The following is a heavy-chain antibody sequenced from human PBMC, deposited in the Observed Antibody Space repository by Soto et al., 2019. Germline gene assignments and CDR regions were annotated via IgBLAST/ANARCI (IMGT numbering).Heavy chain of an antibody. CDR2: VNGGNGET. D-gene: IGHD3-16*01. CDR1: GYTFANYA. J-gene: IGHJ4*02. V-gene: IGHV1-3*01. CDR3: ATLNPVGYKYDLAFDY. Sequence: QVHLVQSGAEVKKPGASVKVSCKASGYTFANYAMHWVRQAPGQRLEYMGWVNGGNGETKYSQKFQGTVTFTRDTSASTAHLELSSLRSEDTALYYCATLNPVGYKYDLAFDYWGQGTLVTVSS.